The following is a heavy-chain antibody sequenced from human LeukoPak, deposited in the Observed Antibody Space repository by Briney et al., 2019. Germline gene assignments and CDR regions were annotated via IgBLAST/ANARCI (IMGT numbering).Heavy chain of an antibody. CDR2: ISSSSSTI. J-gene: IGHJ4*02. CDR3: ARDPLDYYDSSGYARLDY. D-gene: IGHD3-22*01. V-gene: IGHV3-48*01. Sequence: GGSLRLSCAASGFTFSSYSMNWVRQAPGKGLEWVSYISSSSSTIYYADSVKGRFTISRDNAKNSLYLQMNSLRAEDTAVYYCARDPLDYYDSSGYARLDYWAQGTLVTVSS. CDR1: GFTFSSYS.